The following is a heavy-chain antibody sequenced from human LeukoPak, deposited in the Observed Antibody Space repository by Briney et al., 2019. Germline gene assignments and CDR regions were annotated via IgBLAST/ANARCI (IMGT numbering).Heavy chain of an antibody. Sequence: PGGSLRLSCAASGFTFSSYSMNWVRQAPGKGLEWGSYISGSSSTIYYADSMKGRFTISRDNGKNTLYQQMNSLRAEDTAVYYCARGSTYYDSSGRVPFDYWGQGTLVTVSS. D-gene: IGHD3-22*01. CDR2: ISGSSSTI. CDR1: GFTFSSYS. J-gene: IGHJ4*02. CDR3: ARGSTYYDSSGRVPFDY. V-gene: IGHV3-48*01.